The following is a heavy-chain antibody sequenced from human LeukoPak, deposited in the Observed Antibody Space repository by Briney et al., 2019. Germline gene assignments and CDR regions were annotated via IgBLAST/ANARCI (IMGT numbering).Heavy chain of an antibody. D-gene: IGHD3-22*01. CDR3: ARLGYDSSGYYPGNWYFDL. CDR2: TFYSENT. J-gene: IGHJ2*01. V-gene: IGHV4-39*01. CDR1: GGSISSSSYY. Sequence: SSETLSLTCTVSGGSISSSSYYWGWIRQPPGKGLEWIGSTFYSENTYYNPSLKSRVTISVDTAKNQFSLKLSSVTAADTAVYYCARLGYDSSGYYPGNWYFDLWGRGTLVTVSS.